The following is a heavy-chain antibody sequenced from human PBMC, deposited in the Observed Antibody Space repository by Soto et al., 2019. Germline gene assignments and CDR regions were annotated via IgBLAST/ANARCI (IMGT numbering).Heavy chain of an antibody. V-gene: IGHV3-30*18. D-gene: IGHD5-12*01. CDR1: GFTFDKYY. Sequence: VGSLRLSCAASGFTFDKYYIHWVRQAPGKGLEWVAVISYDGSNKYYADSVKGRFTISRDNSKSALYLQMNSLRAEDTAVYYCAKDLGYSGYGVFDYWGQGTLVTVSS. J-gene: IGHJ4*02. CDR3: AKDLGYSGYGVFDY. CDR2: ISYDGSNK.